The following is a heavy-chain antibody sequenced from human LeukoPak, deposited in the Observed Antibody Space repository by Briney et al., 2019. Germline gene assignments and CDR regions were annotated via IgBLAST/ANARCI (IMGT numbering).Heavy chain of an antibody. Sequence: ASVKVSCKASGYTFTSYGISWVRQAPGQGLEWMGWISAYNGNTIYAQKLQGRVTMTTDTSTSTAYMELRSLRSDDTAVYYCARDRGIGCSSTSCYYYWGQGTLVTVSS. V-gene: IGHV1-18*01. CDR2: ISAYNGNT. CDR3: ARDRGIGCSSTSCYYY. J-gene: IGHJ4*02. D-gene: IGHD2-2*01. CDR1: GYTFTSYG.